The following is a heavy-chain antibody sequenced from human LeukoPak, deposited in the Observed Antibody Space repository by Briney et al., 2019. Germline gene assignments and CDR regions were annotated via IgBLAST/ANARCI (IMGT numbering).Heavy chain of an antibody. Sequence: ASVKVSCKASGYTFTSYYMHWVRQAPGQGLEWMGLINPSGGSTSYAQKFQGRVTMTRDTSTSTVYMELSSLRSEDTAVYYCARDRPAAGTLDYWGQGTLVTVSS. D-gene: IGHD6-13*01. CDR1: GYTFTSYY. CDR2: INPSGGST. J-gene: IGHJ4*02. CDR3: ARDRPAAGTLDY. V-gene: IGHV1-46*01.